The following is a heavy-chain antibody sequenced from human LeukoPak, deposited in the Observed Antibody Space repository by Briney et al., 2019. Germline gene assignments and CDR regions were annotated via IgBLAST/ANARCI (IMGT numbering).Heavy chain of an antibody. CDR1: GFTVSSNY. Sequence: PGGSLRLSCAASGFTVSSNYMSWVRQAPGKGLEWVSVIYSGGSTYYADSVKGRFTISRDNSKNTLYLQMNSLRPEDTALYYCAKDRGYDAFDIWGQGTMVTVSS. CDR3: AKDRGYDAFDI. V-gene: IGHV3-53*05. CDR2: IYSGGST. D-gene: IGHD3-10*01. J-gene: IGHJ3*02.